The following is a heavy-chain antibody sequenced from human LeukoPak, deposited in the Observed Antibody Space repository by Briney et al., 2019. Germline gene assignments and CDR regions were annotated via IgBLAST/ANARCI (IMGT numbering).Heavy chain of an antibody. J-gene: IGHJ4*02. CDR3: ARALTYYDILTGYPLHFFDY. CDR2: INHSGST. Sequence: SETLSLTCAVYGGSFSGYYWSWIRQPPGKGLEWIGEINHSGSTNYNPSLKSRVTISVDTSKNQFSLKLSSVTAADTAVYYCARALTYYDILTGYPLHFFDYWGQGTLVTVSS. D-gene: IGHD3-9*01. CDR1: GGSFSGYY. V-gene: IGHV4-34*01.